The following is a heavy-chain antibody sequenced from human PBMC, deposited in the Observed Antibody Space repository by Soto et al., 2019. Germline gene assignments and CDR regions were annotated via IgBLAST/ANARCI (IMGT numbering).Heavy chain of an antibody. CDR3: VKGPSSTLRFLEWSYYYGMDV. Sequence: GGSLRLSCSASGFTFSSYAMHWVRQAPGKGLEYVSAISSNGGSTYYADSVKGRFTISRDNSKNTLYLQMSSLRAEDTAVYYCVKGPSSTLRFLEWSYYYGMDVWGQGTTVTVSS. D-gene: IGHD3-3*01. V-gene: IGHV3-64D*08. CDR2: ISSNGGST. CDR1: GFTFSSYA. J-gene: IGHJ6*02.